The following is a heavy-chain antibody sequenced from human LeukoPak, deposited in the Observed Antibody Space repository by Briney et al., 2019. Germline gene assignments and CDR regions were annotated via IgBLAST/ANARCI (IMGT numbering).Heavy chain of an antibody. CDR3: ARDRYYYDSSGYYYVSSRFRWFDP. CDR1: GYTFTSYA. Sequence: ASVKVSCKASGYTFTSYAMNWVRQAPGQGFEWMGWINTNTGNPTYAQGFTGRFVFSLDTSVNTAYLQISSLKAEDTAVYYCARDRYYYDSSGYYYVSSRFRWFDPWGQGALVTVSS. J-gene: IGHJ5*02. V-gene: IGHV7-4-1*02. CDR2: INTNTGNP. D-gene: IGHD3-22*01.